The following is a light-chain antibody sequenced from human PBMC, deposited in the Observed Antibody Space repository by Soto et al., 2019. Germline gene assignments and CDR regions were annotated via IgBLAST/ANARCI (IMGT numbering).Light chain of an antibody. CDR2: SAS. J-gene: IGKJ3*01. Sequence: DIQMTQSPSSVSASVGDRVTITCRTSQGISRWLAWYQQKPGKAPNLLIYSASTLHSGVPSRFSGSGSGTDFTLTISSLQPEDFATYYCQQAYSFPLTFGPGTKVDI. CDR3: QQAYSFPLT. CDR1: QGISRW. V-gene: IGKV1-12*01.